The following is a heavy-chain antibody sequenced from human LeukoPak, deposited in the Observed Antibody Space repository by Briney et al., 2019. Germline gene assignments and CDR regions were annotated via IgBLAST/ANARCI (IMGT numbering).Heavy chain of an antibody. CDR1: GFTFSNFG. Sequence: GGSLRLFCSASGFTFSNFGMHWVRQAPGKGLEYVSAISGNGGSTHYADSVKGRLTISRDNSKNTLYLQMTSLKAEDTAVYYCVKEHCSSTSCFYFDYWGQGTLVTVSS. D-gene: IGHD2-2*01. V-gene: IGHV3-64D*06. CDR3: VKEHCSSTSCFYFDY. CDR2: ISGNGGST. J-gene: IGHJ4*02.